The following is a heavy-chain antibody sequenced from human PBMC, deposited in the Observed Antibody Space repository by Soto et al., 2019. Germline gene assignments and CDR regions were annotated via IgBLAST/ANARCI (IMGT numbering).Heavy chain of an antibody. CDR2: IWSDGSKK. Sequence: QVQLVESGGGVVQPGRSLRLSCAASGFTFSSYGMHWVRQAPGKGLEWVAVIWSDGSKKYYADSVKGRFTISRDNSKNTLYLQMNSLRAEDTAVYYCAREFWSGPFDYWGQGTLVTVSS. CDR1: GFTFSSYG. D-gene: IGHD3-3*01. V-gene: IGHV3-33*01. CDR3: AREFWSGPFDY. J-gene: IGHJ4*02.